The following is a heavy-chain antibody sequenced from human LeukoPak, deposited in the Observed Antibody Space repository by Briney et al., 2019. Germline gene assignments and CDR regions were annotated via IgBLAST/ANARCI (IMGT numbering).Heavy chain of an antibody. CDR2: INSDGSST. CDR1: GFTFSSYW. V-gene: IGHV3-74*01. CDR3: ARDRSFWFGETVFDP. Sequence: GGSLRLSCAASGFTFSSYWMHWVRQAPGKGLVWVSRINSDGSSTSYADSVKGRLTISRDNAKNTLYLQMNSLRAEDTAVYYCARDRSFWFGETVFDPWGQGTLVTVSS. J-gene: IGHJ5*02. D-gene: IGHD3-10*01.